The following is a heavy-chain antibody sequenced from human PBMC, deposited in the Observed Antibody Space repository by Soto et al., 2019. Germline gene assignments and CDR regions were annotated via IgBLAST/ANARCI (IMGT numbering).Heavy chain of an antibody. Sequence: GGSLRLSCAASGFTFSSYAMHWVRQAPGKGLEWVAVISYDGSNKYYADSVKGRFTISRDNSKNTLYLQMNSLRAEDTAVYYCARLHTGNDAFDIWGQETMVTVSS. CDR1: GFTFSSYA. J-gene: IGHJ3*02. CDR2: ISYDGSNK. V-gene: IGHV3-30-3*01. D-gene: IGHD2-21*01. CDR3: ARLHTGNDAFDI.